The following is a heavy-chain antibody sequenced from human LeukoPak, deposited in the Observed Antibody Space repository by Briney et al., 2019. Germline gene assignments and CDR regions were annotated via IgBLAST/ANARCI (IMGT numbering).Heavy chain of an antibody. CDR2: INHSGST. J-gene: IGHJ5*02. CDR3: ARGRPRNCWFDP. D-gene: IGHD1-1*01. CDR1: GFTFSSYS. Sequence: GSLRLSCVVSGFTFSSYSMNWVRQPPGKGLEWIGEINHSGSTNYNPSLKSRVTISVDTSKNQFSLKLSSVTAADTAVYYCARGRPRNCWFDPWGQGTLVTVSS. V-gene: IGHV4-34*01.